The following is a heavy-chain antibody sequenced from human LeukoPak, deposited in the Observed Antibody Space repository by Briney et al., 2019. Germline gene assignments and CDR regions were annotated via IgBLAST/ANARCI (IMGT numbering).Heavy chain of an antibody. CDR3: ARAGGYASSWAY. CDR2: IKQDGSEK. CDR1: GFTFSSYW. J-gene: IGHJ4*02. D-gene: IGHD5-12*01. V-gene: IGHV3-7*01. Sequence: GGSLRLSCAASGFTFSSYWMSWVRQAPGKGLEWVADIKQDGSEKNYVDSVKGRFTISRDNAKNSLDLQMNSLRGEDTAVYYCARAGGYASSWAYWGQGTLVTVSS.